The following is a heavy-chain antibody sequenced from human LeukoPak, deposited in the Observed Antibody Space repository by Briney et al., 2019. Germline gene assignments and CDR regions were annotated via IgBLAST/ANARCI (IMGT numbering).Heavy chain of an antibody. CDR1: GFTFSSYS. Sequence: GGSLRLSCAASGFTFSSYSMNWVRQAPGKGLEWVSSISSSSSYIYYADSVKGRFTISRDNAKSSLYLQMNSLRAEDTAVYYCARDFEKVVPAAIAYYYYGMDVWGKGTTVTVSS. J-gene: IGHJ6*04. V-gene: IGHV3-21*01. CDR3: ARDFEKVVPAAIAYYYYGMDV. D-gene: IGHD2-2*02. CDR2: ISSSSSYI.